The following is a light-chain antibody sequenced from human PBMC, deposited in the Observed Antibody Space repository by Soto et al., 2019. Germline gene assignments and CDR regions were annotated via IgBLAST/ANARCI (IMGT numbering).Light chain of an antibody. V-gene: IGLV2-23*01. CDR2: EGT. CDR1: SSDVGTYNL. CDR3: CSYAGSSTVLV. J-gene: IGLJ3*02. Sequence: QSVLTQPASVSGSPGQSITISCTGSSSDVGTYNLVSWYQQHPGKAPKLIIYEGTKRPSGVSNRFSGSKSGNTASLTISGLQAEDEADYYCCSYAGSSTVLVFGGGTKLTVL.